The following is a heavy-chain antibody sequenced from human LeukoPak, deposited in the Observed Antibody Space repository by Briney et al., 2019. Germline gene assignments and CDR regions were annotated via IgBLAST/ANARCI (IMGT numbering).Heavy chain of an antibody. CDR3: ATLVSGINY. V-gene: IGHV1-2*06. Sequence: ASVKVSCKASGYTFTGYYMHWVRQAPGQGLEWLGRTNPKTGGSNYAQNFQGRVTMTSDTSTTTAYMELSSLNSDDTAVYYCATLVSGINYWGQGTLVTVSS. CDR1: GYTFTGYY. J-gene: IGHJ4*02. D-gene: IGHD1-20*01. CDR2: TNPKTGGS.